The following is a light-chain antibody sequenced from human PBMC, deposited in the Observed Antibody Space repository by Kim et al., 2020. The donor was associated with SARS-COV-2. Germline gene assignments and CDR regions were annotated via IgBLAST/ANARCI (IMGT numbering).Light chain of an antibody. V-gene: IGLV1-44*01. CDR3: SAWDDRLNAVV. CDR1: NSNIGTKT. J-gene: IGLJ2*01. Sequence: ELTQPPAASGTPGQRVYISCSGSNSNIGTKTVNWYQHVPGTAPKLLIFKNNERPSGVPDRFSGSKSGTSASLAISGLQSDDEADYYCSAWDDRLNAVVFGGGTQLTVL. CDR2: KNN.